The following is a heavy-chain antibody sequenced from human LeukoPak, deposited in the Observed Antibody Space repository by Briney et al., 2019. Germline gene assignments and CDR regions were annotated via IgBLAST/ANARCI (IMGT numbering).Heavy chain of an antibody. CDR3: AGLFHYCSSTSCYEGGIDY. CDR2: IYPGDSDT. J-gene: IGHJ4*02. D-gene: IGHD2-2*01. Sequence: GESLKISCKGSGYSFTSYWIGWVRQMPGKGLEWMGIIYPGDSDTRYSPSFQGQVTISADKSISTAYLQWSSLKASDTAMYYCAGLFHYCSSTSCYEGGIDYWGQGTLVTVSS. V-gene: IGHV5-51*01. CDR1: GYSFTSYW.